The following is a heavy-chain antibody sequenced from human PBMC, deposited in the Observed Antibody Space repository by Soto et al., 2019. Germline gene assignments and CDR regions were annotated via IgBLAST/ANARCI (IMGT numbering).Heavy chain of an antibody. J-gene: IGHJ5*02. CDR3: ARDVVVVAATPGWFDP. CDR1: GGTFSSYA. Sequence: QVQLVQSGAEVKKPGSSVKVSCKASGGTFSSYAISWVRQAPGQGLEWMGGIIPIFGTANYAQKFQGRVTITADEPTSTAYMELSSLRSEDTAVYYCARDVVVVAATPGWFDPWGQGTLVTVSS. V-gene: IGHV1-69*01. D-gene: IGHD2-15*01. CDR2: IIPIFGTA.